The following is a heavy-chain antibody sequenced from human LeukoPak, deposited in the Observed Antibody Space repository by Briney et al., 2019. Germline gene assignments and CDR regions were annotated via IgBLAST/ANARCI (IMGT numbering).Heavy chain of an antibody. Sequence: VASVKVSCKASGGTFSSYAISWVRQAPGQGLEWMGGIIPIFGTANYAQKFQGRVTITADESTSTAYMELSSLRSEDTAVYYCARVLDGLSPFDYWGQGTLVTVSS. J-gene: IGHJ4*02. CDR2: IIPIFGTA. CDR3: ARVLDGLSPFDY. V-gene: IGHV1-69*13. D-gene: IGHD3/OR15-3a*01. CDR1: GGTFSSYA.